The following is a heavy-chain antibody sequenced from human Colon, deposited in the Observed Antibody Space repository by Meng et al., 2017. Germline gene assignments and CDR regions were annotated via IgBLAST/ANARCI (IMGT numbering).Heavy chain of an antibody. D-gene: IGHD6-19*01. Sequence: GGSLRLSCAVSGFSFSNYGMYWVRQAPGKGLEWVSTINRGGENTHYADSVKGRFAISRDNSKNTLYLQMNSLRVEDTAIYYCAKDLGYSDGWTTPTNDDYWGQGTLVTVSS. CDR3: AKDLGYSDGWTTPTNDDY. V-gene: IGHV3-23*01. CDR1: GFSFSNYG. J-gene: IGHJ4*02. CDR2: INRGGENT.